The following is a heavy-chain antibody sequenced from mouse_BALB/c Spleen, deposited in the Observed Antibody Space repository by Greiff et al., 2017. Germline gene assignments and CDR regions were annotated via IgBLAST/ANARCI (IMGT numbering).Heavy chain of an antibody. D-gene: IGHD4-1*01. J-gene: IGHJ2*01. CDR3: ARHLGRRYFDY. V-gene: IGHV5-12-1*01. CDR1: GFAFSSYD. Sequence: EVQGVESGGGLVKPGGSLKLSCAASGFAFSSYDMSWVRQTPEKRLEWVAYISSGGGSTYYPDTVKGRFTISRDNAKNTLYLQMSSLKSEDTAMYYCARHLGRRYFDYWGQGTTLTVSS. CDR2: ISSGGGST.